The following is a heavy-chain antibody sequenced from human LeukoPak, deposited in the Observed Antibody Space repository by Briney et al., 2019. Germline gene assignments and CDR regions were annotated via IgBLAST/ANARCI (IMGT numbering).Heavy chain of an antibody. CDR2: ISGSGGRT. J-gene: IGHJ2*01. V-gene: IGHV3-23*01. CDR1: GFTFSSYA. CDR3: AKVVPHCCADCYDRWFFDL. Sequence: PGGSLRLSCAASGFTFSSYAMSWVRQAPGKGLEWVSAISGSGGRTYYADSVKGRFTISRDNSKNTLYLQMNSLRAEDTAVYYCAKVVPHCCADCYDRWFFDLWGRGTLVTVSS. D-gene: IGHD2-21*02.